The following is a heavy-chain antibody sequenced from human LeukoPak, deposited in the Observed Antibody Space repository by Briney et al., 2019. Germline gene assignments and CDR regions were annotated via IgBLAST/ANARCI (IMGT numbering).Heavy chain of an antibody. CDR1: GGSISSYY. Sequence: SETLSLTCTVSGGSISSYYWGWIRQPPGKGLEWIGYIYYSGSTNYNPSLKSRVTISVDTSKNQFSLKLSSVTAADTAVYYCARGGIAAAHPFDYWGQGTLVTVSS. J-gene: IGHJ4*02. D-gene: IGHD6-13*01. CDR3: ARGGIAAAHPFDY. V-gene: IGHV4-59*01. CDR2: IYYSGST.